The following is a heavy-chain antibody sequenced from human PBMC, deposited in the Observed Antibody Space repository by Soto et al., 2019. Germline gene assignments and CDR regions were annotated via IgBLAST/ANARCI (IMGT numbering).Heavy chain of an antibody. Sequence: EVQLVESGGGLVKPGGSLRLSCAASGFTFSSYSMNWVRQAPGKGLEWVSSISSSSSYIYYADSVKGRFTISRDNAKNSLYRQMNSLRAEDTAVYYCARSEYFDSDGFDPWGQGTLVTVSS. J-gene: IGHJ5*02. CDR3: ARSEYFDSDGFDP. CDR2: ISSSSSYI. V-gene: IGHV3-21*01. CDR1: GFTFSSYS. D-gene: IGHD3-9*01.